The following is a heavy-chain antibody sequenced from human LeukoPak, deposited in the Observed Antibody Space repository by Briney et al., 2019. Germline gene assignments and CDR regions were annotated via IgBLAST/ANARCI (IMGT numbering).Heavy chain of an antibody. D-gene: IGHD3-9*01. Sequence: ASVKVSCKVSGGTFSSSGISWVRQAPGQGLEWMGGIIPMFGTTNYAQKLQGRVTITTDESTSTVYMELTSLGSEDTADYFCARATGDRILTGYGSFDHWGQGTLVTVSS. J-gene: IGHJ4*02. CDR1: GGTFSSSG. V-gene: IGHV1-69*05. CDR2: IIPMFGTT. CDR3: ARATGDRILTGYGSFDH.